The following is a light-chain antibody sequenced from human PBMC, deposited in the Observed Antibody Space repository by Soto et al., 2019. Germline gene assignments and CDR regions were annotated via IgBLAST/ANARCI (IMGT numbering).Light chain of an antibody. CDR2: GAS. J-gene: IGKJ4*01. CDR1: ESVSSN. CDR3: QQYYDWPSLT. V-gene: IGKV3-15*01. Sequence: EIIMTQSPATLSVSPGERATLSCRASESVSSNLAWYQQKPGQAPRLLIYGASTRATGIPPRFSGSGSGTEFTLSIRSPPSTDFAVYYCQQYYDWPSLTFGGGTKVDIK.